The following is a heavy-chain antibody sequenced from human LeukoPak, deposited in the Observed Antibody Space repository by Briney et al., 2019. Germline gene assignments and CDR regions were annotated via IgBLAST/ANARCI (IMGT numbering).Heavy chain of an antibody. D-gene: IGHD3-16*02. V-gene: IGHV3-49*03. Sequence: SLRPSWTLSGLTLGVYAMTWSSQPRGEWMELVGLIRSIVSRGKTEYAASVKGRSTISRDASKSIASLQMNRMTSKDTAVYYCSRGGYQFEYWGQGPLVTVSP. J-gene: IGHJ4*02. CDR3: SRGGYQFEY. CDR1: GLTLGVYA. CDR2: IRSIVSRGKT.